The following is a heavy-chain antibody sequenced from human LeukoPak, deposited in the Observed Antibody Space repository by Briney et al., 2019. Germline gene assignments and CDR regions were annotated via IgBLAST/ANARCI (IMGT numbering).Heavy chain of an antibody. V-gene: IGHV4-59*01. CDR3: ARLTGYSSESWFDP. CDR2: IYYSGST. J-gene: IGHJ5*02. D-gene: IGHD3-9*01. CDR1: GGSINSYY. Sequence: SETLSLTCTVSGGSINSYYWSWIRQPTGKGLEWIGYIYYSGSTIYNPSLKSRVTISVHTSKNQFSLKLSSVTAADTAVYYGARLTGYSSESWFDPWGQGTLVTVSS.